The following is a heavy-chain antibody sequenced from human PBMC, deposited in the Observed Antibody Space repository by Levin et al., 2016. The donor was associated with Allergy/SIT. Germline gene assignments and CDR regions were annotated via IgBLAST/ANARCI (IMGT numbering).Heavy chain of an antibody. CDR2: IHPGHSDT. D-gene: IGHD6-13*01. CDR3: ARWLTAASDSYFYGMDV. CDR1: GYSFTNYW. Sequence: GESLKISCKGSGYSFTNYWIGWVRQMPGKGLEWMGIIHPGHSDTRYSPSFQGQVTISADKSINTAYLQWSGLKASDSGMYYCARWLTAASDSYFYGMDVWGQGTAVNVSS. V-gene: IGHV5-51*01. J-gene: IGHJ6*02.